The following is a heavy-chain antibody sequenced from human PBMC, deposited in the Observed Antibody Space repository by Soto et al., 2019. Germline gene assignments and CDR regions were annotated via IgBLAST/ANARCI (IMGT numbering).Heavy chain of an antibody. D-gene: IGHD2-21*02. Sequence: GGSLILSCAASGFTFSNAWMNWVRQAPGKGLEWVGRIKSKTDGGTTDYAAPVKGRFTISRDDSKNTLYLQMNSLKTEDTAVYYCTTDPPPYCGGDCYSVPLDYWGQGTLVTVSS. V-gene: IGHV3-15*07. CDR2: IKSKTDGGTT. CDR3: TTDPPPYCGGDCYSVPLDY. CDR1: GFTFSNAW. J-gene: IGHJ4*02.